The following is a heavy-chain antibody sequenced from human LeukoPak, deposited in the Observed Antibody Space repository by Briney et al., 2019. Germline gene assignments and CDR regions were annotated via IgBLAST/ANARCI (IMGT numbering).Heavy chain of an antibody. CDR1: GYTFTDYG. CDR2: ISTNSDIR. CDR3: ARDWDAMNNCFDP. D-gene: IGHD1-26*01. Sequence: ASVKVSCKASGYTFTDYGISWVRQAPGQGLEWMGWISTNSDIRTYAQTLQGRFTMTTDTATTTAYMELNNLTFDDTAVYYCARDWDAMNNCFDPWGQGTPVTVSS. J-gene: IGHJ5*02. V-gene: IGHV1-18*01.